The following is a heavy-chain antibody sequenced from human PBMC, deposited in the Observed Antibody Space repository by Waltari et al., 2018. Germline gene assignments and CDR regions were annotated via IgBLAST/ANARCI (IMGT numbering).Heavy chain of an antibody. Sequence: QVQLQQWGAGLLKPSETLSLTCAVYGGSFSGYYWSWIRQPPGKGLEWIGEINHSGSSNYNPALKSRVTISVDTSKNQFSLKLSSVTAADTAVYYCARASPPAAGAFDIWGQGTMVTVSS. J-gene: IGHJ3*02. V-gene: IGHV4-34*01. CDR3: ARASPPAAGAFDI. CDR2: INHSGSS. D-gene: IGHD6-13*01. CDR1: GGSFSGYY.